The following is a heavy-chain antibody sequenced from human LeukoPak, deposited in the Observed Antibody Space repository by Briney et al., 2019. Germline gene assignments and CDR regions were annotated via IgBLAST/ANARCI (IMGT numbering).Heavy chain of an antibody. CDR1: GFPVRINY. D-gene: IGHD4-17*01. CDR2: IYRGGST. CDR3: AREGDYVLPGAFDI. Sequence: AGGSLRLSCAASGFPVRINYVSWVRQAPGKGLGGVSVIYRGGSTYYGDSVRGRFTISRDNSKNTLYLQMNSLRAEDTAVYYWAREGDYVLPGAFDIWGQGTMVTVSS. J-gene: IGHJ3*02. V-gene: IGHV3-53*01.